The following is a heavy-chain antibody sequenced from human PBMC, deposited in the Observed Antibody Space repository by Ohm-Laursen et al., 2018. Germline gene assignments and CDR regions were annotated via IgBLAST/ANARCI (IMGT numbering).Heavy chain of an antibody. CDR1: WFTVRPYW. J-gene: IGHJ4*02. V-gene: IGHV3-7*01. CDR3: ARGSEGPSPPY. CDR2: INKDESEK. Sequence: SLRLSCAASWFTVRPYWLSWVRPPPGKGLAWVANINKDESEKYYVDSVKGRFTISKDNAKNSLYLQMNSLKFEDTAVYYCARGSEGPSPPYWGQGTLVTVSS.